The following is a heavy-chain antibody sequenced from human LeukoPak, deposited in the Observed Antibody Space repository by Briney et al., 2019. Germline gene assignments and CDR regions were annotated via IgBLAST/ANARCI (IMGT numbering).Heavy chain of an antibody. J-gene: IGHJ4*02. CDR3: ARDLGRDGYNRDY. Sequence: GASVKVSCKASGYTFTGYYMHWVRQAPGQGLEWMGWINPDSGGTNYAQKFQGRVTMTRDTSISTAYMELSRLRSDDTAVYYCARDLGRDGYNRDYWGQGILVTVSS. D-gene: IGHD5-24*01. V-gene: IGHV1-2*02. CDR2: INPDSGGT. CDR1: GYTFTGYY.